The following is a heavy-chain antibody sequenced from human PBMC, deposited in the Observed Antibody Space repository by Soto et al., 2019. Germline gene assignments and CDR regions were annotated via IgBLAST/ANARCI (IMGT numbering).Heavy chain of an antibody. CDR3: ARDAHAGITRNWFDP. D-gene: IGHD1-20*01. V-gene: IGHV3-21*01. J-gene: IGHJ5*02. CDR2: ISSSSSYI. Sequence: GGSLRLSCAASGFTFSSYSMNWVRQAPGKGLEWVSSISSSSSYIYYADSVKGRFTISRDNAKNSLYLQMNSLRAEDTAVYYCARDAHAGITRNWFDPWGQGTLVTVSS. CDR1: GFTFSSYS.